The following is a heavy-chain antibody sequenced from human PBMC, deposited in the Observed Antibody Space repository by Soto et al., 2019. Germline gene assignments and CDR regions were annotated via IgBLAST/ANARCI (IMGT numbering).Heavy chain of an antibody. CDR1: GGTFSIYA. J-gene: IGHJ6*02. V-gene: IGHV1-69*06. Sequence: SVNVSCKASGGTFSIYAISWVRQAPGQGLEWMGGIIPIFGTANYAQKFQGRVTITADKSTSTAYMELSSLRSEDTAVYYCARGTLRFLEWLSRPYYYYYGMDVWGQGTTVTVSS. CDR3: ARGTLRFLEWLSRPYYYYYGMDV. CDR2: IIPIFGTA. D-gene: IGHD3-3*01.